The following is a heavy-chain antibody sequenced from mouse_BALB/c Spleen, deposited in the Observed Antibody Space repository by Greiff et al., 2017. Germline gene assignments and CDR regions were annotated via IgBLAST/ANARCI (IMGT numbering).Heavy chain of an antibody. CDR3: ARWDGFAY. V-gene: IGHV3-6*02. CDR2: ISYDGSN. CDR1: GYSITSGYY. J-gene: IGHJ3*01. D-gene: IGHD4-1*01. Sequence: EVPLQQSGPGLVKPSQSLSLTCSVTGYSITSGYYWNWIRQFPGNKLEWMGYISYDGSNNYNPSLKNRISITRDTSKNQFFLKLNSVTTEDTATYYCARWDGFAYWGQGTLVTVSA.